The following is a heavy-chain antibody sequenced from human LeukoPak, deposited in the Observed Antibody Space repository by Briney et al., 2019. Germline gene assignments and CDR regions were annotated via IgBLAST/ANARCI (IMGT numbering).Heavy chain of an antibody. J-gene: IGHJ3*02. CDR3: ASPYLYGSGDAFDI. Sequence: GGSLRLSCAASGFTFSSYAMHWVRQAPGKGLEWVAVISYDGSNKYYADSVKGRFTISRDNSKNTLYLQMNSLRAEDTAVYYCASPYLYGSGDAFDIWGQGTMATVSS. D-gene: IGHD3-10*01. CDR2: ISYDGSNK. CDR1: GFTFSSYA. V-gene: IGHV3-30-3*01.